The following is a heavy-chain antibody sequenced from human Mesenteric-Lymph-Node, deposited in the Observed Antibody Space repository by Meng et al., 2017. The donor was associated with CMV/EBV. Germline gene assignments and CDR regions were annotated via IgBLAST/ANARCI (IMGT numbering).Heavy chain of an antibody. D-gene: IGHD3-22*01. J-gene: IGHJ5*02. CDR3: AKYGSPYSFDP. CDR2: ISSSSSYI. CDR1: GFTFSNYW. Sequence: GGSLRLSCEASGFTFSNYWMSWVRQAPGKGLEWVSSISSSSSYIYYADSVKGRFTISRDNAKNSLYLQMNSLRAEDTAVYYCAKYGSPYSFDPWGQGALVTVSS. V-gene: IGHV3-21*01.